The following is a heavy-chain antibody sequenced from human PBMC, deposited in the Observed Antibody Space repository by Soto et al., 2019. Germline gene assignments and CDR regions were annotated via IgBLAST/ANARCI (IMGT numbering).Heavy chain of an antibody. Sequence: PGGSLRLSCAASGFTFSSYAMSWVRQAPGKGLEWVSAISGSGGSTYYADSVKGRFTISRDNSKNTLYLQMNSLRAEDTAVYYCTTGIYYDILTGYHNVAYWGQGALVTV. CDR3: TTGIYYDILTGYHNVAY. V-gene: IGHV3-23*01. CDR1: GFTFSSYA. CDR2: ISGSGGST. D-gene: IGHD3-9*01. J-gene: IGHJ4*02.